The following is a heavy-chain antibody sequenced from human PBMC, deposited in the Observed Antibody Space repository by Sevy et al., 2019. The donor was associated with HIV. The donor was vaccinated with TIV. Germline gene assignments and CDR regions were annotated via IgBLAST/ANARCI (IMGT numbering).Heavy chain of an antibody. J-gene: IGHJ4*02. CDR2: INPNSGGT. CDR3: ARDLRRGSYFADY. D-gene: IGHD1-26*01. V-gene: IGHV1-2*02. CDR1: GYTFTGYY. Sequence: ASVKVSCKASGYTFTGYYMHWVRQAPGQGLEWMGWINPNSGGTNYAQKFQGRVTMTRETSISTAYMELSRLRSDDTAVYYCARDLRRGSYFADYWGQGTLVTVSS.